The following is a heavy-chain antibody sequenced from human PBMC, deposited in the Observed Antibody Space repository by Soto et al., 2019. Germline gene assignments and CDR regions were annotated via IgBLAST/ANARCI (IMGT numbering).Heavy chain of an antibody. V-gene: IGHV4-34*01. D-gene: IGHD3-10*01. CDR2: INHSGST. Sequence: NPSETLSLTCAVYGGSFSGYYWSWIRQPPGKGLEWIGEINHSGSTNYNPSLKSRVTISVDTSKNQFSLKLSSVTAADTAVYYCARTQGVNYYYYYMDVWGKGTTVTVSS. J-gene: IGHJ6*03. CDR3: ARTQGVNYYYYYMDV. CDR1: GGSFSGYY.